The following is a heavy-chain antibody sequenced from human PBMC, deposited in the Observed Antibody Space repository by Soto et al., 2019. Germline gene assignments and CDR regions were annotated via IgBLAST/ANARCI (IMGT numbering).Heavy chain of an antibody. V-gene: IGHV1-18*01. J-gene: IGHJ4*02. D-gene: IGHD3-16*01. CDR2: ISAYNGNT. CDR3: ARGGTPIDY. Sequence: QVQLVQSGAEVKKPGASVKVSCKASGYTFTNFGISWVRQAPGQGLEWMGWISAYNGNTNYAQNGQCRVTMNNAKSTSTAYMELRSLGSDDTAVYYCARGGTPIDYWCQGTLVTVSS. CDR1: GYTFTNFG.